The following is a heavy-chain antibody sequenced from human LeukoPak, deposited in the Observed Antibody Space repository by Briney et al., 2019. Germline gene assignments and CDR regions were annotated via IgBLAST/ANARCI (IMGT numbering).Heavy chain of an antibody. CDR2: INHSGST. V-gene: IGHV4-34*01. Sequence: GTLSLSCALSVGSFTGYYSSWSRPPPGKRLERILKINHSGSTNYNPYSKSRVTISVDTTKNQFSLKLSSVAAADTAVYYCARGLGAVAGGALYWGQGNLVTVSS. D-gene: IGHD6-19*01. J-gene: IGHJ4*02. CDR1: VGSFTGYY. CDR3: ARGLGAVAGGALY.